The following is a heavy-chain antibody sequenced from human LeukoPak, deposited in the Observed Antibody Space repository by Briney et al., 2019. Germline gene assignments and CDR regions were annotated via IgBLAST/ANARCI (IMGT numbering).Heavy chain of an antibody. D-gene: IGHD3-10*01. CDR1: GFTFRNAW. J-gene: IGHJ6*03. CDR3: AKGPNSGFYYYYYMDV. CDR2: ISGSGGST. V-gene: IGHV3-23*01. Sequence: GGSLRLSCAASGFTFRNAWMSWVRQAPGKGLEWVSAISGSGGSTYYADSVKGRFTISRDNSKNTLYLQMNSLRAEDTAVYYCAKGPNSGFYYYYYMDVWGKGTTVTNSS.